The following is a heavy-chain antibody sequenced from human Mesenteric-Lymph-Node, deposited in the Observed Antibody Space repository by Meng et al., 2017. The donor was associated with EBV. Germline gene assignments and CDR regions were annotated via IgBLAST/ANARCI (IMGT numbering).Heavy chain of an antibody. CDR1: GGSFSGYY. CDR3: ARRGKVGAGY. D-gene: IGHD1-26*01. J-gene: IGHJ4*02. CDR2: INHSGST. V-gene: IGHV4-34*01. Sequence: QVQLQQWRPGLFKPSETLSLTCAVYGGSFSGYYWSWIRKPPGKGLEWIGEINHSGSTNYNPSLKSRVTISVDTSKNQFSLKLSSVTAADTAVYYCARRGKVGAGYWGQGTLVTVSS.